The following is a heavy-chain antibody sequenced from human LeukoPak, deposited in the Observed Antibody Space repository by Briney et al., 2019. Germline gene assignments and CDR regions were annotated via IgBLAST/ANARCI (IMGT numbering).Heavy chain of an antibody. CDR2: IRGNSET. D-gene: IGHD5-24*01. J-gene: IGHJ4*02. Sequence: PGGSLRLSCAASGLSFSTFGMSWVRQGPARGLEWVSCIRGNSETFYADSVKGRFTLSSDSSRNTVYLQLNNLRVEDTAKYYCARDNWVSSTDAVRWGEGTLVTDS. V-gene: IGHV3-23*01. CDR3: ARDNWVSSTDAVR. CDR1: GLSFSTFG.